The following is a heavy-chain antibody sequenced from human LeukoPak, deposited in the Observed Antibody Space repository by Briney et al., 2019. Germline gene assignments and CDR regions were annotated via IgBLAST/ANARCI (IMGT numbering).Heavy chain of an antibody. J-gene: IGHJ4*02. CDR2: IYYSGST. Sequence: PSLTLSLTCTVSGGSISSGGYYWSWIRHHPGKGLEWIVNIYYSGSTYYNPSLKSRVTISLDTSKNQFSLKLSSVTAADSAVYFCAREQLVRGLIHYYFDYWGQGTLVTVPS. D-gene: IGHD3-10*01. CDR1: GGSISSGGYY. CDR3: AREQLVRGLIHYYFDY. V-gene: IGHV4-31*03.